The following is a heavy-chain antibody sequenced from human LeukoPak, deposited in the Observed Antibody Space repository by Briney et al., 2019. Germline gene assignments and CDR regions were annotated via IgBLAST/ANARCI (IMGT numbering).Heavy chain of an antibody. CDR2: ISWNSGSI. CDR3: AKGGGDTAPEAYYYYYGMDV. Sequence: PGRSLRLSCAASGFTFDDYAMHWVRQAPGKGLEWVSGISWNSGSIGYADSVKGRFTISRDNAKNSLYLQMNSLRAEDTALYYCAKGGGDTAPEAYYYYYGMDVWGQGTTVTVSS. CDR1: GFTFDDYA. J-gene: IGHJ6*02. V-gene: IGHV3-9*01. D-gene: IGHD5-18*01.